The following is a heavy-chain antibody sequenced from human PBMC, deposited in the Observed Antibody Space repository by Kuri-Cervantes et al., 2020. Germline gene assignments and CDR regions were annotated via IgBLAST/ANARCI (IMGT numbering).Heavy chain of an antibody. J-gene: IGHJ4*02. D-gene: IGHD3-22*01. V-gene: IGHV4-59*01. CDR2: IYYSGST. Sequence: GSLRLSCTVSGGSISSYYWSWIRQPPGKGLEWIGYIYYSGSTNYNPSLMSRVTISVDTSKNQFSLKLSSVTAADTAVYYCARVDYYDSSGYYWFGYFDYWGQGTLVTVSS. CDR3: ARVDYYDSSGYYWFGYFDY. CDR1: GGSISSYY.